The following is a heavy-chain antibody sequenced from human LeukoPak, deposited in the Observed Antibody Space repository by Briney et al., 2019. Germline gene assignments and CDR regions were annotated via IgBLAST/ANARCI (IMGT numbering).Heavy chain of an antibody. V-gene: IGHV4-39*01. CDR1: GGSISSYY. CDR3: ARCPGYYDSSGYRFQYAFDI. J-gene: IGHJ3*02. Sequence: PSETLSLTCTVSGGSISSYYWSWIRQPPGKGLEWIGSIYYSGSTYYNPSLKSRVTISVDTSKNQFSLKLSSVTAADTAVYYCARCPGYYDSSGYRFQYAFDIWGQGTMVTVSS. D-gene: IGHD3-22*01. CDR2: IYYSGST.